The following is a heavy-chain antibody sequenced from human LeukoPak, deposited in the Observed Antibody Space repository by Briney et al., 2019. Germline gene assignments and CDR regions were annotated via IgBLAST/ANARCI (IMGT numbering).Heavy chain of an antibody. CDR3: ARESLGYSYGPYFDY. V-gene: IGHV3-30-3*01. CDR1: GFTFSSYA. CDR2: ISYDGSNK. D-gene: IGHD5-18*01. Sequence: PPGGSLRLSSAASGFTFSSYAMHWVRQAPGKGLEWVAVISYDGSNKYYADSVKGRFTISRDNSKNTLYLQMNSLRAEDTAVYYCARESLGYSYGPYFDYWGQGTLVTVSS. J-gene: IGHJ4*02.